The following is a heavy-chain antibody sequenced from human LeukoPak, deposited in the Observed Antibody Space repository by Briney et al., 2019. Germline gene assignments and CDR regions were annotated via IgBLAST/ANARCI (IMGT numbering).Heavy chain of an antibody. CDR3: GRDPNGDYVGAFDF. V-gene: IGHV3-23*01. Sequence: GGSVRLSCEASGFTFSNYAMTWVRQAPGKGLEWVSSIRGSGASSFYADSVKGRFAMSRDNYKSTLYLQMNSLRVGDTAVYYCGRDPNGDYVGAFDFGGQGTLVTVSS. CDR1: GFTFSNYA. CDR2: IRGSGASS. D-gene: IGHD4-17*01. J-gene: IGHJ3*01.